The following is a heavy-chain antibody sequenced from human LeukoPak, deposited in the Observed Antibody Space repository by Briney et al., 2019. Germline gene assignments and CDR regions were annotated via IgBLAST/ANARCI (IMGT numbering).Heavy chain of an antibody. J-gene: IGHJ6*03. Sequence: GASVKASCKASGYTFTGYYMHWVRQAPGQGLEWMGWINPNSGGTNYAQKFQGRVTMTRDTSISTAYMELSRLRSDDTAVYYCARGAYSGSYFYYYMDVWGKGPRSPSP. D-gene: IGHD1-26*01. CDR1: GYTFTGYY. CDR3: ARGAYSGSYFYYYMDV. CDR2: INPNSGGT. V-gene: IGHV1-2*02.